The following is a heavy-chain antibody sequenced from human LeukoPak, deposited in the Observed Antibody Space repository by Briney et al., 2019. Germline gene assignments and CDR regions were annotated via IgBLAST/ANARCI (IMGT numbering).Heavy chain of an antibody. CDR3: ARRNYDILTGYLNPYWYFDL. Sequence: SETLSLTRTVSGGSISSYYWSWIRQPPGKGLEWIGYIYYSGSTNYNPSLKSRVTISVDTSKNQFSLKLSSVTAADTAVYYCARRNYDILTGYLNPYWYFDLWGRGTLVTVSS. V-gene: IGHV4-59*08. J-gene: IGHJ2*01. D-gene: IGHD3-9*01. CDR1: GGSISSYY. CDR2: IYYSGST.